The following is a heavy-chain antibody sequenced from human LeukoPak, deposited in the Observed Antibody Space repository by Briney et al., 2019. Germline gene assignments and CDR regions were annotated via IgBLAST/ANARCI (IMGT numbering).Heavy chain of an antibody. Sequence: SGGSLRLSCAASGFTFSSYAMHWVRQAPGKGLEWVAVISYDGSNKYYADSVKGRFTISRDNSKNTLYLQMNSLRAEDTAVYYCAREGPYSGYVADYYYGMDVWGQGTTVTVSS. CDR1: GFTFSSYA. V-gene: IGHV3-30*04. D-gene: IGHD5-12*01. CDR2: ISYDGSNK. CDR3: AREGPYSGYVADYYYGMDV. J-gene: IGHJ6*02.